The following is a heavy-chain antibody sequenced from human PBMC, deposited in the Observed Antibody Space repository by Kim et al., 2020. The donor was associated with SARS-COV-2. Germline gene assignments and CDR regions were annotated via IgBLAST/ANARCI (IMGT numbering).Heavy chain of an antibody. CDR3: ASTFWSGYTSWFDP. CDR2: INTNTGNP. J-gene: IGHJ5*02. CDR1: GYTFTTYA. V-gene: IGHV7-4-1*02. D-gene: IGHD3-3*01. Sequence: ASVKVSCKASGYTFTTYAMNWVRQAPGQGLEWMGWINTNTGNPTYAQGFTGRFVFSLDTSVSTAYLQINSLQAEDTAVFYCASTFWSGYTSWFDPGGQGTLVTVSS.